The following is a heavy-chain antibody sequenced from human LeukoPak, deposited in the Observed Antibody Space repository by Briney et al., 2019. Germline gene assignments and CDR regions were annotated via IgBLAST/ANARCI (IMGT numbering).Heavy chain of an antibody. CDR3: ARDGQYYDFWSGYFTFFDY. CDR1: GFTFSSYS. D-gene: IGHD3-3*01. CDR2: ISSSSSYI. V-gene: IGHV3-21*01. J-gene: IGHJ4*02. Sequence: GGSLRLSCAASGFTFSSYSMNWVRQAPGKGLEWVSSISSSSSYIYYADSVKGRFTISRDNAKNSLYLQMNSLRAEDTAVYYCARDGQYYDFWSGYFTFFDYWGQGTLVTVSS.